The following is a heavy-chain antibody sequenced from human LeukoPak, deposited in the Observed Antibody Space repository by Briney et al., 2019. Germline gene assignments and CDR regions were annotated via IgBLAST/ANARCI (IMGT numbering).Heavy chain of an antibody. D-gene: IGHD1-26*01. CDR2: ISAYNGNT. CDR3: ARDELGGGDLQIDY. J-gene: IGHJ4*02. V-gene: IGHV1-18*01. Sequence: ASVTVSCKASGYTFTSYGISWVRQAPGQGLEGMGWISAYNGNTNYAQKLQGRVTMTTDTSTSTAYMQLRSLRSDDTAVYYCARDELGGGDLQIDYWGQGTVVTVSA. CDR1: GYTFTSYG.